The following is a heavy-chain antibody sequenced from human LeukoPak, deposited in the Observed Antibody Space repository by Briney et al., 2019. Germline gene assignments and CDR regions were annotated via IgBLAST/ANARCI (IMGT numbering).Heavy chain of an antibody. Sequence: GGSLRLSCAASGFPFSNYWMSCVRQAPGKGREWGANMKEDGGEINYVDSVKGRFTISRDNAKNSLYLHMNSLRVDDTAVYYCARDRGYSTFDNWGQGTLVTVSS. CDR2: MKEDGGEI. V-gene: IGHV3-7*01. J-gene: IGHJ5*02. CDR3: ARDRGYSTFDN. D-gene: IGHD4-23*01. CDR1: GFPFSNYW.